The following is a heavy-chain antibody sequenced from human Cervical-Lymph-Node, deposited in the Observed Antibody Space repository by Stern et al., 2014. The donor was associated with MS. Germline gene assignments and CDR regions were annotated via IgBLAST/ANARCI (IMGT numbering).Heavy chain of an antibody. CDR1: GFTFSNYG. Sequence: APLVESGGGVVQPGRSLRLSCAASGFTFSNYGMHWVRQAPGKGLEWLALIWQEANKIYYVDSVKGRFTTSRDNSKNTLFLQMSSLTAEDTALYYCARGNWNYEGMGYWGQGTLVTVSS. V-gene: IGHV3-33*01. J-gene: IGHJ4*02. CDR2: IWQEANKI. CDR3: ARGNWNYEGMGY. D-gene: IGHD1-7*01.